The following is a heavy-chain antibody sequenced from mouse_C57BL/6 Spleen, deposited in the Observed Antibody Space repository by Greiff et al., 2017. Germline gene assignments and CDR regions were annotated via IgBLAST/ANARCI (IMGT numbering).Heavy chain of an antibody. D-gene: IGHD1-1*01. CDR1: GYTFTGYW. J-gene: IGHJ4*01. Sequence: VKLQESGAELMKPGASVKLSCKATGYTFTGYWIEWVKQRPGHGLEWIGEILPGSGSTNYNEKFKGKATFTADTSSNTAYMQLSSLTTEDSAIYYCARFITTVVAPSNYAMDYWGQGTSVTVSS. CDR3: ARFITTVVAPSNYAMDY. CDR2: ILPGSGST. V-gene: IGHV1-9*01.